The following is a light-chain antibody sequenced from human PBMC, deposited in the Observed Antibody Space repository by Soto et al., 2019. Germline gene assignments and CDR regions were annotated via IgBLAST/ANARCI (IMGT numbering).Light chain of an antibody. CDR3: QQYYGSPFT. J-gene: IGKJ4*01. CDR1: QSVLYSSNNKNY. Sequence: IVMPPSPPSPGVTLGERANMNCKYSQSVLYSSNNKNYLAWYQQKPGQPPKVRIFGASTRESGVPARFNGLGSGTDFTLTISSLQAEDVAVYYCQQYYGSPFTFGGGTKVDIK. CDR2: GAS. V-gene: IGKV4-1*01.